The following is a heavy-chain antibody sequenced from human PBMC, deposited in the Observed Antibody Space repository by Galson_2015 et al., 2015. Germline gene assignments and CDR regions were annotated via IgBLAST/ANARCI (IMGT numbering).Heavy chain of an antibody. V-gene: IGHV1-2*06. CDR2: INPNSGGT. Sequence: SVKVSCKASGYTFTSYDINWVRQATGQGLERMGRINPNSGGTNYAQKFQGRVTMTRDTSISTAYVELSRLRSDDTAVYYCAREGERLRFFDYWGQGTLVTVSS. CDR3: AREGERLRFFDY. D-gene: IGHD4-17*01. CDR1: GYTFTSYD. J-gene: IGHJ4*02.